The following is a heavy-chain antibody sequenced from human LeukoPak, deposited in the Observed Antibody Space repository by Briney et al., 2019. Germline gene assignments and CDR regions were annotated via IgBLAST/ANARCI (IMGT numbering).Heavy chain of an antibody. CDR2: INQDGSEE. Sequence: PGGSLRLSCAASGFTFSNYWMSWVRQAPGKGLEWVAHINQDGSEEHYMDSVKARFIISRDNATNSLSLQMDSLRAEDTAVYYCVRDGGVSGYDLLDYWGQGTLVTVSS. J-gene: IGHJ4*02. V-gene: IGHV3-7*01. CDR3: VRDGGVSGYDLLDY. D-gene: IGHD5-12*01. CDR1: GFTFSNYW.